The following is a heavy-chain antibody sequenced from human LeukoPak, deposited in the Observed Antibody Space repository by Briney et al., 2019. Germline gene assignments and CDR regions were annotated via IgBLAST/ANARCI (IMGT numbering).Heavy chain of an antibody. V-gene: IGHV3-15*01. D-gene: IGHD4-23*01. CDR1: GSTFSNAW. Sequence: GGSLRLSCAASGSTFSNAWMSWVRQAPGKGLEWVGRIKSKTDGGTTDYAAPVKGRFTISRDDSKNTLYLQMNSLKTEDTAVYYCTTDDYGGNYPFDYWGQGTLVTVSS. CDR3: TTDDYGGNYPFDY. CDR2: IKSKTDGGTT. J-gene: IGHJ4*02.